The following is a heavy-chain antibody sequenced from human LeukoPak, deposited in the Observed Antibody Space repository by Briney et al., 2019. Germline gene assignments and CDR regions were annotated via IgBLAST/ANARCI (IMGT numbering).Heavy chain of an antibody. CDR2: IYTSGST. D-gene: IGHD6-13*01. V-gene: IGHV4-61*02. CDR3: ARTKEYSSSWYEDYYMDV. CDR1: GGSISSGSYY. Sequence: SQTLSLTCTVSGGSISSGSYYWSWIRQPAGKGLEWIGRIYTSGSTNYNPSLKSRVTISVDTSKNQFSLKLSSVTAADTAVYYCARTKEYSSSWYEDYYMDVRGKGTTVTVSS. J-gene: IGHJ6*03.